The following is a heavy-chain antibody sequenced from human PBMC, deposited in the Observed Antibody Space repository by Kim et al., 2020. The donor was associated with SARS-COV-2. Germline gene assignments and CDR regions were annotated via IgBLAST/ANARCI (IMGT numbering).Heavy chain of an antibody. Sequence: SETLSLTCAVYGGSFSGYYWSWIRQPPGKGLEWIGEINHSGSTNYNPSLKSRVTISVDTSKNQFSLKLSSVTAADTAVYYCARAPFGSSGYYYVGYWGQGTLVTVSS. CDR1: GGSFSGYY. J-gene: IGHJ4*02. CDR3: ARAPFGSSGYYYVGY. V-gene: IGHV4-34*01. D-gene: IGHD3-22*01. CDR2: INHSGST.